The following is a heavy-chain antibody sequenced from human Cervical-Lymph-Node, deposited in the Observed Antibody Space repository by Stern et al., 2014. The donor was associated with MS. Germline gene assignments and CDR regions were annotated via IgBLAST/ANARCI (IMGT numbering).Heavy chain of an antibody. D-gene: IGHD2-15*01. V-gene: IGHV1-18*01. CDR3: ARGLLGSENAFDI. CDR2: ISAYNGNT. Sequence: VQLLESGAEVKKPGASVKVSSKAPGYTFTSSGISCVRQAPGQALEWMGWISAYNGNTTYAQKLQGRVTMTTDTSTSTAYMELRSLRSDDTAVYYCARGLLGSENAFDIWGQGTMVTVSS. J-gene: IGHJ3*02. CDR1: GYTFTSSG.